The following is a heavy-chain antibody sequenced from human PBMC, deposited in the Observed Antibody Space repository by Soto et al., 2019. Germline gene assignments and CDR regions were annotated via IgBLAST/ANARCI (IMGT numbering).Heavy chain of an antibody. CDR2: IYYSGTT. D-gene: IGHD2-15*01. Sequence: SETLSLTCTASGDSITSNSYFWAWIRQPPGKGLEWIGSIYYSGTTYYNPSLKSRVTISVDTSKNQLSLKLSPVTAADMAVYYCARHTPAISISDHWGQGTLVTVSS. CDR3: ARHTPAISISDH. V-gene: IGHV4-39*01. CDR1: GDSITSNSYF. J-gene: IGHJ4*02.